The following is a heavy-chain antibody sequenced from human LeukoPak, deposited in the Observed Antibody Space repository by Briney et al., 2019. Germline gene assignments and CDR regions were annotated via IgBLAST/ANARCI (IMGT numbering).Heavy chain of an antibody. Sequence: GGSLRLSCAASGFTVSSNYMSWVRQAPGKGLEWVSIIYSDDSTYYADSVKGRFTISRDNSKNTLYLQMNSLRAEDTAVYYCRRPDYYDSSGYVDYWGQGTLVTVSS. J-gene: IGHJ4*02. CDR3: RRPDYYDSSGYVDY. D-gene: IGHD3-22*01. CDR1: GFTVSSNY. CDR2: IYSDDST. V-gene: IGHV3-66*01.